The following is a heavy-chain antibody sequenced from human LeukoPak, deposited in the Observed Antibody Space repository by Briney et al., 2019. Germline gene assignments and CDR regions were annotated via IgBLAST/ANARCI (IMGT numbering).Heavy chain of an antibody. CDR1: GGFINNY. CDR3: ARHNGFDRGYYYYMDV. D-gene: IGHD3-9*01. J-gene: IGHJ6*03. V-gene: IGHV4-4*07. Sequence: SETLSLTCTVSGGFINNYWSXXRQPAGKXXXXXXXXYTSGXTNYNPSLXXXITMSVXTSKNQFSLKLTSVTAADTAVYYCARHNGFDRGYYYYMDVWGKGTTVTVSS. CDR2: XYTSGXT.